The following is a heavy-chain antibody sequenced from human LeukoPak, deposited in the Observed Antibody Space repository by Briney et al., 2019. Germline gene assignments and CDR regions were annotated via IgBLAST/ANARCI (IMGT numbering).Heavy chain of an antibody. CDR1: GDSISSYY. CDR2: IYYSGST. Sequence: SETLSLTRTVSGDSISSYYWGWIRQPPGKGLEWIGSIYYSGSTYYNPSLKSRVTISVDTSKNQFSLKLSSVTAADTAVYYCARHSITMIVVVIRYNWFDHWGQGTLVTVSS. CDR3: ARHSITMIVVVIRYNWFDH. V-gene: IGHV4-39*01. J-gene: IGHJ5*02. D-gene: IGHD3-22*01.